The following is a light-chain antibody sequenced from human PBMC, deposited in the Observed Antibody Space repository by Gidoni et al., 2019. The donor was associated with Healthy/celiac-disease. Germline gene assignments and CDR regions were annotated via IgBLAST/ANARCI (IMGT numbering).Light chain of an antibody. CDR2: WAS. V-gene: IGKV4-1*01. Sequence: LTQSQDALAVSLGERATINCKSSQSVLYSSNHKNYLAWYQQKPGQPPKLLIYWASTRESGVPDRFSGSGSGTDFTLTISSLQAEDVAVYYCQQYYSTPPTFGQGTKVEIK. CDR3: QQYYSTPPT. J-gene: IGKJ1*01. CDR1: QSVLYSSNHKNY.